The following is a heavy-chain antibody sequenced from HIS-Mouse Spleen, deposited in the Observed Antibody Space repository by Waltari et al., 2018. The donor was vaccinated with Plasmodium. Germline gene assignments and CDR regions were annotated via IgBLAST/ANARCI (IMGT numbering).Heavy chain of an antibody. D-gene: IGHD4-4*01. J-gene: IGHJ6*02. V-gene: IGHV4-39*01. CDR1: GGSISSSSSY. CDR2: IYYSGST. Sequence: QLQLQESGPGLVKPSETLSLTCTVSGGSISSSSSYCGWHRKHPGKGLEWIGSIYYSGSTYYNPSLKSRVTISVDTSKNQFSLKLSSVTAADTAVYYCASLPRVEEVTTPFYYYYYGMDVWGQGTTVTVSS. CDR3: ASLPRVEEVTTPFYYYYYGMDV.